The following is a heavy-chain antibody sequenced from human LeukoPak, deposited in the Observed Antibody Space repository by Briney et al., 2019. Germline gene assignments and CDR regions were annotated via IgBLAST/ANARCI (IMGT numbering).Heavy chain of an antibody. CDR1: GYTLTELS. CDR3: ATPYCSSTSCYGSRVYGMDV. CDR2: FDPEDGET. Sequence: RASVKVSCKVSGYTLTELSMHWVRQAPGKGLEWMGGFDPEDGETIYAQKFQGRVTMTEDTSTDTAYMELSSLRSEDTAVYYCATPYCSSTSCYGSRVYGMDVWGQGTTVTVSS. J-gene: IGHJ6*02. D-gene: IGHD2-2*01. V-gene: IGHV1-24*01.